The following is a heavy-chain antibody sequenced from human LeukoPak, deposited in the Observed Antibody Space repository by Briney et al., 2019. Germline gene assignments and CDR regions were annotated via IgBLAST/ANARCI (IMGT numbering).Heavy chain of an antibody. CDR1: GYTYTNYG. CDR3: ARELCGLRSTSCYYDAFDI. CDR2: ISAYYGDT. V-gene: IGHV1-18*01. D-gene: IGHD2-2*01. Sequence: ASVKVSCKASGYTYTNYGIGWVRQAPGQGLEWMGWISAYYGDTKYAEKVQGRVTMTKERSTSTAYMELSSLRSEDTAVYYCARELCGLRSTSCYYDAFDIWGQGTMVTVSS. J-gene: IGHJ3*02.